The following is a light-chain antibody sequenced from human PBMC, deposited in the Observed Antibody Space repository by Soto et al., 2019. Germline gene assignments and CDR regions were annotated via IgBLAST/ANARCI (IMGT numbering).Light chain of an antibody. CDR2: DAS. V-gene: IGKV3-11*01. Sequence: EIVLTQSPATLSLSQGEGATLSCRASQSVSSYLAWYQQKPGQAPRLLIYDASNRATGIPARFSGSGSGTDFTLTISSLEPEDFAVYYCQQRSNWPTFGPGTKVDI. CDR1: QSVSSY. J-gene: IGKJ3*01. CDR3: QQRSNWPT.